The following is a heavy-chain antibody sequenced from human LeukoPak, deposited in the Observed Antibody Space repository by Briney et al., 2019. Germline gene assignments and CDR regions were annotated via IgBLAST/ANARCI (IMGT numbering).Heavy chain of an antibody. CDR2: MNPNSGNT. D-gene: IGHD5-18*01. Sequence: ASVKVSCKASGYTFTSYDINWVRQATGQGLEWMGWMNPNSGNTGYAQKLQGRVTMTTDTSTSTAYMELRSLRSDDTAVYYCARDRGYSYDPYNWFDPWGQRTLVTVSS. CDR1: GYTFTSYD. V-gene: IGHV1-8*02. CDR3: ARDRGYSYDPYNWFDP. J-gene: IGHJ5*02.